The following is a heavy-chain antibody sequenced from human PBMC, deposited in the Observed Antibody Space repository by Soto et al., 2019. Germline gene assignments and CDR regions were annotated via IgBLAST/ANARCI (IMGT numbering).Heavy chain of an antibody. CDR3: ARHYYDTLGY. V-gene: IGHV4-39*01. J-gene: IGHJ4*02. Sequence: SQTLSLTCTVSGGSIRSSSYYWGWIRQPPGKGLEGIGSIYYSGSTYYNPSLKSRVTISVDTSKNQFSLKLSSVTAADTAVYYCARHYYDTLGYWGQGTLVTVSS. CDR1: GGSIRSSSYY. CDR2: IYYSGST. D-gene: IGHD3-22*01.